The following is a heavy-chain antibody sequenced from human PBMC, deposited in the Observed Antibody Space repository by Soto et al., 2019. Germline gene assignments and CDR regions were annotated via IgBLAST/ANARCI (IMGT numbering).Heavy chain of an antibody. CDR3: ARDLSSGWLAYFDY. CDR2: IYYIGST. J-gene: IGHJ4*02. Sequence: SETLSLTCTVSGGSISSGVYYWSWIRXHPGKGLEWIGYIYYIGSTYYNPSLKSRVTISVDASKNQFSLKLSSVTAADTAVYYCARDLSSGWLAYFDYWGQGTLVTVSS. CDR1: GGSISSGVYY. V-gene: IGHV4-31*03. D-gene: IGHD6-19*01.